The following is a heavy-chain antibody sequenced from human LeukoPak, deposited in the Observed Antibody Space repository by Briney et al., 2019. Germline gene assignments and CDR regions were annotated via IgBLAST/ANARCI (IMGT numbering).Heavy chain of an antibody. CDR1: GYTFTDYY. D-gene: IGHD3-16*01. CDR3: AKGYYDYVWGSYYFDY. CDR2: VDPEDGET. V-gene: IGHV1-69-2*01. J-gene: IGHJ4*02. Sequence: ASVKISCKVSGYTFTDYYMHWVQQAPGKGLEWMGLVDPEDGETIYAEKFQGRVTITADTSTDTAYMELSSLRSEDTAVYYCAKGYYDYVWGSYYFDYWGQGTLVTVSS.